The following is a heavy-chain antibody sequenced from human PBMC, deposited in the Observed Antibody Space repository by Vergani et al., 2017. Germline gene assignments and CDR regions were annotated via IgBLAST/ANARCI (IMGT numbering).Heavy chain of an antibody. J-gene: IGHJ3*02. D-gene: IGHD5-18*01. CDR1: GFSFSSYA. CDR2: ISGSGGST. Sequence: EVQLLESGGGLVQPGGSLRLSCAASGFSFSSYAMSWVRQAPGKGLEWVSAISGSGGSTYYADSVKGRFTISRDNSKNTLYLQMNSLRAEDTAVYYCARYSADVDTAISHAFDIWGQGTMVTVSS. CDR3: ARYSADVDTAISHAFDI. V-gene: IGHV3-23*01.